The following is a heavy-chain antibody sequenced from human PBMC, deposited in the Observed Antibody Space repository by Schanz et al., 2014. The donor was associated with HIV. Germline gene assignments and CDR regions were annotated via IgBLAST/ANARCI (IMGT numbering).Heavy chain of an antibody. CDR2: ISRDGDKT. CDR1: GFTFSNFA. CDR3: ARGLTRYSSGWYHFDY. J-gene: IGHJ4*02. D-gene: IGHD6-19*01. V-gene: IGHV3-23*03. Sequence: EVQLLESGGDLVQPGGSLRLSCAASGFTFSNFAMSWVRQAPGKGLEWVAVISRDGDKTYYADSVKGRFTISGDNAYKSLDLQMNSLRAEDTAVYYCARGLTRYSSGWYHFDYWGQGTLVAVSS.